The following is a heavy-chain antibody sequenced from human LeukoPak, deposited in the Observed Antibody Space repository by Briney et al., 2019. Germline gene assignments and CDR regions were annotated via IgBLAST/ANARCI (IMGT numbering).Heavy chain of an antibody. J-gene: IGHJ4*02. CDR2: FNPNSGGT. CDR3: ARDSNTGGGGYGPGRDFDY. CDR1: GYTFSGYY. Sequence: GASVTVSCKASGYTFSGYYIHWVRQAPGQGLEWMGWFNPNSGGTNWPQKFQGRVTMTKDTSISTVYMELSSLRSDDTAVYYCARDSNTGGGGYGPGRDFDYWGRGTVVTVSS. V-gene: IGHV1-2*02. D-gene: IGHD3-10*01.